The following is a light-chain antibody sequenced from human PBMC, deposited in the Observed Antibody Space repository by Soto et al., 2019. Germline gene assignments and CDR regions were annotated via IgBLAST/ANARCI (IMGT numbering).Light chain of an antibody. CDR1: QSVSNN. CDR2: GAS. Sequence: EIVLTQSPGTLSLSPGERATLSCSASQSVSNNYLAWYQQKPGQAPRLLIYGASSRATGIPDRFSGSGSGTEFTLTISSLQSEDFAVYYCQHYNNWIASFGGGTKVDIK. J-gene: IGKJ4*01. V-gene: IGKV3D-15*01. CDR3: QHYNNWIAS.